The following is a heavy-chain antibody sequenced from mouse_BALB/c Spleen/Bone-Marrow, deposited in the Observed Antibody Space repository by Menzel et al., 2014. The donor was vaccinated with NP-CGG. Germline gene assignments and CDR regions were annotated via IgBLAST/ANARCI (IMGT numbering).Heavy chain of an antibody. CDR1: GDSIXSGY. Sequence: EVKLVESGPSLVKPSQTLSLPCSVTGDSIXSGYWNWIRKFPGNKLEYMGYISYSGSTYYNPSLKSRISITRDTSKNQYYLQLNSVTTEDTATYYCARIYYDSHWYFDVWGAGTTVTVSS. J-gene: IGHJ1*01. CDR2: ISYSGST. CDR3: ARIYYDSHWYFDV. D-gene: IGHD2-4*01. V-gene: IGHV3-8*02.